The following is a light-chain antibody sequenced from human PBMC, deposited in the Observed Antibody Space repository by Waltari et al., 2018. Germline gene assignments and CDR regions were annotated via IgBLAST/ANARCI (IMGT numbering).Light chain of an antibody. CDR2: LGS. Sequence: DIVMTQSPLSLPVTPGEPASIPCRSNQSLLHSNGFNYLDWFLQKPGQSPQLLIYLGSNRASGVPDRFSGSGSGTDFTLKISRVEAEDVGVFYCMQALQSRTFGQGTKVEIK. V-gene: IGKV2-28*01. CDR1: QSLLHSNGFNY. J-gene: IGKJ1*01. CDR3: MQALQSRT.